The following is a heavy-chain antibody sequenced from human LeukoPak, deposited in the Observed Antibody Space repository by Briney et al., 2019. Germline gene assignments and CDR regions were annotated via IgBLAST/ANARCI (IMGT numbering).Heavy chain of an antibody. D-gene: IGHD6-13*01. CDR2: ISHSGST. V-gene: IGHV4-34*01. Sequence: PSETLSLTCAVYGGSFSGYYWRWIRQPPGKGLEWIGEISHSGSTNYNPSLKSRVTISVDTSKNQFSLKLSSVTAADTAVYYCARGRGSSSWYSDYWGQGTLVTVSS. J-gene: IGHJ4*02. CDR1: GGSFSGYY. CDR3: ARGRGSSSWYSDY.